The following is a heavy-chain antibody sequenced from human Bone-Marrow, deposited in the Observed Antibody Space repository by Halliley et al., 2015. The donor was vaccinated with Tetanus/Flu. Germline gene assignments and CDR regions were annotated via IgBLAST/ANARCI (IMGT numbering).Heavy chain of an antibody. J-gene: IGHJ6*02. V-gene: IGHV4-59*08. D-gene: IGHD2-8*01. CDR3: ARRNGASEGNYYGIDV. CDR2: IYEGGPT. Sequence: YIYEGGPTNYTPPPKSRATISGDTSKNQFSLRLSSVTVADTAVYFCARRNGASEGNYYGIDVWGQGTTVTVSS.